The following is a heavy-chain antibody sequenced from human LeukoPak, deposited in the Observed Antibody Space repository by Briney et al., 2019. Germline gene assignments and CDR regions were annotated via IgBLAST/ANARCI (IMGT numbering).Heavy chain of an antibody. CDR2: IYYSGST. V-gene: IGHV4-39*07. CDR1: GGSISSSSYY. CDR3: ARSVDFFSWFDP. J-gene: IGHJ5*02. Sequence: SETLSLTCTVSGGSISSSSYYWGWIRQPSGKGLEWIGSIYYSGSTYYNPSLKSRVTISVDASKNQFSLKLSSVTAADTAVYYCARSVDFFSWFDPWGQGTLVTVSS. D-gene: IGHD3-3*01.